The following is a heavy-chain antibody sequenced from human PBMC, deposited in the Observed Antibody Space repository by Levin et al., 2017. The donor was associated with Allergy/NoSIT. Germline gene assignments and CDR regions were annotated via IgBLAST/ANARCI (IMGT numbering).Heavy chain of an antibody. D-gene: IGHD4-11*01. Sequence: GGSLRLSCAASGFTISSNYMSWVRQAPGKGLEWVSVIYSGGSTYYADSVKGRFTISRDNSKNTLYLQMNSLRAEDTAVYYCARPADYSNFDYWGQGTLVTVSS. CDR1: GFTISSNY. J-gene: IGHJ4*02. V-gene: IGHV3-53*01. CDR3: ARPADYSNFDY. CDR2: IYSGGST.